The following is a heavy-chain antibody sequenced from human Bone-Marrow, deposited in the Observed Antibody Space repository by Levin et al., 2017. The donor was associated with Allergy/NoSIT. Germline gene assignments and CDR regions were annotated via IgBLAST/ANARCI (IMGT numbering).Heavy chain of an antibody. D-gene: IGHD3-10*01. Sequence: PSETLSLTCAVSGGSISSSNWWSWVRQPPGKGLEWIGEIYHNGSTNYNPSLKSRVTISMDKSKNEFSLKLSSVTAADTAVYYCARCYYYASGSYYAVRFDYWGQGTLVTVSS. CDR2: IYHNGST. V-gene: IGHV4-4*02. J-gene: IGHJ4*02. CDR1: GGSISSSNW. CDR3: ARCYYYASGSYYAVRFDY.